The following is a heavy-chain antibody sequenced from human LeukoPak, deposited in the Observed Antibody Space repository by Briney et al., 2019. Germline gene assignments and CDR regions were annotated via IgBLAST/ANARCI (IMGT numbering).Heavy chain of an antibody. J-gene: IGHJ4*02. CDR1: GGSISSSSYY. CDR3: ARAGDSSGYYYFDY. Sequence: SETLSLTCTVSGGSISSSSYYWGWIRQPPGKGLEWIGSIYYSGSTYYNPSLKSRVTISVDTSKNQFSLKLSSVTAADTAVYYCARAGDSSGYYYFDYWGQGTLVTVSS. CDR2: IYYSGST. V-gene: IGHV4-39*07. D-gene: IGHD3-22*01.